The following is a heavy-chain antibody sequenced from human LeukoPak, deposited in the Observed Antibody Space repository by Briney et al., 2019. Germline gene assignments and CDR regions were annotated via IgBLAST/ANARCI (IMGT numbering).Heavy chain of an antibody. CDR1: GFTFSSYW. D-gene: IGHD2-15*01. Sequence: GGSLRLSCAASGFTFSSYWMSWVRQAPGKGLEWVANIKQDGSEKYYVDSVKGRFTISRDNAKNSLYLQMNSLRVEDTAVYYCARESIVGYCSGGSYHATDDAFDIWGQGTMVTVSS. J-gene: IGHJ3*02. CDR3: ARESIVGYCSGGSYHATDDAFDI. CDR2: IKQDGSEK. V-gene: IGHV3-7*01.